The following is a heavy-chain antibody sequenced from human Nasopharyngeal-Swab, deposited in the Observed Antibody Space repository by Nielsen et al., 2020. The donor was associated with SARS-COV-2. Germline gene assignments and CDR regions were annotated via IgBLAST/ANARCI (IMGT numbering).Heavy chain of an antibody. CDR1: GYTFTSYA. CDR2: INTNTGNP. Sequence: ASVTVSCKASGYTFTSYAMNWVRQAPGQGLEWMGWINTNTGNPTYAQGFTGRFVFSLDTSVSTAYLQISSLKAEDTAVYYCARDLSPQYCSSTSCYAGYYYYYYMDVWGKGTTVTVSS. V-gene: IGHV7-4-1*02. CDR3: ARDLSPQYCSSTSCYAGYYYYYYMDV. D-gene: IGHD2-2*01. J-gene: IGHJ6*03.